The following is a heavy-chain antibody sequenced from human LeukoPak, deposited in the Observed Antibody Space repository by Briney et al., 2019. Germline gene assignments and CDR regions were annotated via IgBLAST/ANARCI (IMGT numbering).Heavy chain of an antibody. CDR1: GYSFDSYW. CDR2: IYPRDSDT. J-gene: IGHJ4*02. V-gene: IGHV5-51*01. Sequence: GESLKISCKGSGYSFDSYWIAWVRQMPGKGLECMGIIYPRDSDTRYSPSFQGQVTISADKSISTTYLQWSGLKASDTAIYYCARLNGFWSCFLKFYFDPWGQGILVTVSS. CDR3: ARLNGFWSCFLKFYFDP. D-gene: IGHD3-3*01.